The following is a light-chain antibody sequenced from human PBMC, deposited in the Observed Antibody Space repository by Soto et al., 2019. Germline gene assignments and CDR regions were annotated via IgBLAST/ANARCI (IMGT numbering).Light chain of an antibody. CDR1: SSNIGAGYD. CDR2: GNM. CDR3: QSYDTSLRAWV. J-gene: IGLJ3*02. V-gene: IGLV1-40*01. Sequence: QAVVAQPPSVSGAPGQGVMISCTGTSSNIGAGYDVHWYQQIPGAAPRLLIYGNMYRPSGVPDRFSGFKSGTSVSLAITGLQPEDEADYYCQSYDTSLRAWVFGGGTKLTVL.